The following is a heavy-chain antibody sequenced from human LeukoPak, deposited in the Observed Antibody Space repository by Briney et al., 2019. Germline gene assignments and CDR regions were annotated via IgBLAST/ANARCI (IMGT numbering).Heavy chain of an antibody. CDR3: TTDQDYYDSSGYRY. J-gene: IGHJ4*02. CDR2: IKSKTDGGTT. V-gene: IGHV3-15*01. D-gene: IGHD3-22*01. CDR1: GFTFSNAW. Sequence: EGSLRLSCAASGFTFSNAWMSWVRQAPGKGLEWVGRIKSKTDGGTTDYAAPVKGRFTISRDDSKNTLYLQMNSLKTEDTAVYYCTTDQDYYDSSGYRYWGQGTLVTVSS.